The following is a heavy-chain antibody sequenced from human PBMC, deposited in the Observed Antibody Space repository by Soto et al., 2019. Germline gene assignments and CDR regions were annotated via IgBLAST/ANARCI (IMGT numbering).Heavy chain of an antibody. CDR2: INPNSGAT. J-gene: IGHJ5*02. V-gene: IGHV1-2*02. D-gene: IGHD3-10*01. CDR1: GYTFTGYY. Sequence: QVQLVQSGAEVKKPGASVKVSCKASGYTFTGYYMHWVRQAPGQGLEWMGWINPNSGATNYAQKFQDRVTMIRDTSSSTAYKELGRLRSDDTAVYYCARAGGSGRVEYNWFDPWGQGTLVTVSS. CDR3: ARAGGSGRVEYNWFDP.